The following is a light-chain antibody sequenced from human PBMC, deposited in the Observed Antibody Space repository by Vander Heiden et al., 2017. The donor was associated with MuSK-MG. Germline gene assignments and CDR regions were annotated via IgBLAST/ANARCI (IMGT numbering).Light chain of an antibody. CDR2: AAS. V-gene: IGKV1-39*01. J-gene: IGKJ1*01. Sequence: DIQITQSPSSLSASVGDRVTITCRASQSISTYLSWYQQKPGKAPKLLIYAASSLQSGVPSRLSGSGSGTDFTLTISSRQPEDFAAYYCQQSDSTLAWTFGQGTKVEIK. CDR1: QSISTY. CDR3: QQSDSTLAWT.